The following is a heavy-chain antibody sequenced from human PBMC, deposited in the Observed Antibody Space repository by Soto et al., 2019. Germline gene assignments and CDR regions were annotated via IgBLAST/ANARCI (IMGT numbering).Heavy chain of an antibody. CDR2: IDPSDSYT. V-gene: IGHV5-10-1*01. Sequence: GESLISCKGSGSRFTSSWISWGRQLPGTGLEWMGRIDPSDSYTNYSPSFQAHVSTSADKSLSSAYLQWGSPIASDTAMYSSARLLVDCSRTSCYTARTYYYGMDVCCQGTTVTVSS. CDR1: GSRFTSSW. J-gene: IGHJ6*02. D-gene: IGHD2-2*02. CDR3: ARLLVDCSRTSCYTARTYYYGMDV.